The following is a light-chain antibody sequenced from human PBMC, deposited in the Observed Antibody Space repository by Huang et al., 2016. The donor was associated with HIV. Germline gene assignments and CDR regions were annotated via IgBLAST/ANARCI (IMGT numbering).Light chain of an antibody. J-gene: IGKJ1*01. CDR1: QNITKS. CDR2: TAS. CDR3: QQSFSVPRT. Sequence: DIQMTQSPPSLSASVVYRVTFTCRANQNITKSLNWYQQNTGKATKLLIYTASTLESGVQSRFSGGGSGSRFTLNITNLQPEDFATYYCQQSFSVPRTFG. V-gene: IGKV1-39*01.